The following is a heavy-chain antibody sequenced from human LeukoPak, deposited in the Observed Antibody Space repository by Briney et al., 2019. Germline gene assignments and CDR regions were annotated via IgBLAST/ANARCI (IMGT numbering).Heavy chain of an antibody. D-gene: IGHD3-10*01. CDR3: VRAPEGNYGPYYFDY. CDR2: IESATDVV. J-gene: IGHJ4*02. CDR1: GFTFSQYS. V-gene: IGHV3-48*02. Sequence: AGGSLRLSCAASGFTFSQYSVNWVRQAPGKGLQWISYIESATDVVYYADSVKGRFTISRDNAKDSLFLQMNSLRDEDTATYYCVRAPEGNYGPYYFDYWGQGTLVTVSS.